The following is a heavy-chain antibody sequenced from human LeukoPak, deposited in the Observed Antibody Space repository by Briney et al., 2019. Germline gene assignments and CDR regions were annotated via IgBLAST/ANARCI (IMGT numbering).Heavy chain of an antibody. CDR3: AREMGDASDI. J-gene: IGHJ3*02. CDR1: RFTVGDSY. V-gene: IGHV3-66*01. CDR2: LYSDGTT. D-gene: IGHD3-16*01. Sequence: GGSLRLSCAASRFTVGDSYMSWVRQAPGKGLEWVSILYSDGTTYYADSVKGRFTISRDNSKNTLFLQMDSLRAEDTAVYYCAREMGDASDIWGQGTMVTVSS.